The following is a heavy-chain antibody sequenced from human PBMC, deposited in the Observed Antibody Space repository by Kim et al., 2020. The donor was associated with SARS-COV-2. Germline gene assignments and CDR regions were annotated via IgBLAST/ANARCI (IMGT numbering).Heavy chain of an antibody. V-gene: IGHV3-33*01. D-gene: IGHD6-19*01. CDR1: GFTFSSYG. CDR2: IWYDGSNK. Sequence: GGSLRLSCAASGFTFSSYGMHWVRQAPGKGLEWVAVIWYDGSNKYYADSVKGRFTISRDNSKNTLYLQMNSLRAEDTAVYYCAREILAGSFSGWYYYYYGMDVWGQGTTVTVSS. CDR3: AREILAGSFSGWYYYYYGMDV. J-gene: IGHJ6*02.